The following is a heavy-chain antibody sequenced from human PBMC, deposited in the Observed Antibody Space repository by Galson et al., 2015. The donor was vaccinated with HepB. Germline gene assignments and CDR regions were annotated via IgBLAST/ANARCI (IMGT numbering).Heavy chain of an antibody. Sequence: SLRLSCAASGFTFSSYAMHWVRQAPGKGLEWVAVISYDGSNKYYADSVKGRFTISRDNSKNTLYLQLNSLRAEDTAVYYCARDSLWFGDTAIPYYFDYWGQGTLVTVSS. CDR1: GFTFSSYA. V-gene: IGHV3-30*04. J-gene: IGHJ4*02. CDR3: ARDSLWFGDTAIPYYFDY. D-gene: IGHD3-10*01. CDR2: ISYDGSNK.